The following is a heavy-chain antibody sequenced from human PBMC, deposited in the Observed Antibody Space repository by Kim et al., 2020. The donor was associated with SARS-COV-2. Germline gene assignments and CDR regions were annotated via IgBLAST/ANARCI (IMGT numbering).Heavy chain of an antibody. V-gene: IGHV3-30*07. CDR3: AREDGADSDGSVDY. J-gene: IGHJ4*02. D-gene: IGHD5-18*01. Sequence: YSDAMKCPFTNPRDNSQNTLYLRMNRLRAEDTAVYYCAREDGADSDGSVDYWGQGTLVTVSS.